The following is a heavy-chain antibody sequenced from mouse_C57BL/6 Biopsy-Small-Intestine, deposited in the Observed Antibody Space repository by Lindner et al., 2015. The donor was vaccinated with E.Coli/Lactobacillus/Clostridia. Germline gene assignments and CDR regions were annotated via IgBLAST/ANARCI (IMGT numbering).Heavy chain of an antibody. Sequence: VQLQESGAELVKPGASVKLSCKASGYTFTSYWMHWVKQRPGRGLEWIGRIDPNSGGTKNNEKFKSKATLTVDKPSSTAYMQLSSLTSEDSAVYYCARRYYGSSYYYAMDYWGQGTSVTVSS. CDR3: ARRYYGSSYYYAMDY. CDR2: IDPNSGGT. J-gene: IGHJ4*01. CDR1: GYTFTSYW. D-gene: IGHD1-1*01. V-gene: IGHV1-72*01.